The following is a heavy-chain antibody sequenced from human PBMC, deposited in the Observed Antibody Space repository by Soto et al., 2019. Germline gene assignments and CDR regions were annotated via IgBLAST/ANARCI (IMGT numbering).Heavy chain of an antibody. CDR1: GYTFKKYG. J-gene: IGHJ4*02. D-gene: IGHD6-19*01. V-gene: IGHV1-18*01. CDR2: ISGYNGNT. Sequence: QVQLVQSGGEVKKLGASVKVSCKASGYTFKKYGISWLRQAPGQGPEWMGWISGYNGNTNYAQKFQGRVTGTTDPSTTTGFMELTNLRPDDPALYYCARASAYIAMAEGLLDFWGQGSLVTVSS. CDR3: ARASAYIAMAEGLLDF.